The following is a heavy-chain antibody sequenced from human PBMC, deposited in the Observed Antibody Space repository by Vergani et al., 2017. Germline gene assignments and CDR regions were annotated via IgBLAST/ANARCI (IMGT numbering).Heavy chain of an antibody. V-gene: IGHV3-7*01. Sequence: EVLLVESGGGLVQPGESLRLSCTASGFTFSDFWMTWVRQVPGKGLEWVANIMPDGSATMYADSLRGRFSISRDNAKNSLHLHMSSLRVEDTAVYFCAKSGFVGAFEACCQETMVTVAS. D-gene: IGHD6-6*01. CDR1: GFTFSDFW. CDR2: IMPDGSAT. J-gene: IGHJ3*01. CDR3: AKSGFVGAFEA.